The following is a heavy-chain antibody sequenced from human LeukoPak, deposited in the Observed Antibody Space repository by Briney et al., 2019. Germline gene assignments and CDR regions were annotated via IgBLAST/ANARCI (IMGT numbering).Heavy chain of an antibody. CDR2: INHSGST. V-gene: IGHV4-34*01. D-gene: IGHD3-9*01. CDR3: ARAEKDYDILTGYIQTNWFDP. Sequence: SETLSLTCAVYGGAFRGYYWSWIPPPPGKGLEGIGEINHSGSTNYNPSLKSRVTISVDTSKNQFSLKLSSVTAADTAVYYCARAEKDYDILTGYIQTNWFDPWGQGTLVTVSS. J-gene: IGHJ5*02. CDR1: GGAFRGYY.